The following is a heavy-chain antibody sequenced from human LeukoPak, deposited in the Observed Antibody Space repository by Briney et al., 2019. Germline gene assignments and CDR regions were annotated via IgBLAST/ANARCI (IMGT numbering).Heavy chain of an antibody. V-gene: IGHV4-59*01. Sequence: PSETLSLTCAVSGGSISNYHLSWIRQPPGKGLEWIGYIYNRGTTVYNPSLRSRVTVSVHTSKNQFSLRLTSVTAADTAIYYCAREKLSAGPNFEHWGRGILVSVSA. J-gene: IGHJ4*02. CDR1: GGSISNYH. CDR2: IYNRGTT. D-gene: IGHD6-13*01. CDR3: AREKLSAGPNFEH.